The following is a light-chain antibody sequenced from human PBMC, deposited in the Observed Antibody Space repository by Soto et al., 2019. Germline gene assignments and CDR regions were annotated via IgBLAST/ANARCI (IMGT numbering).Light chain of an antibody. Sequence: QSALTQPHSVSGTPGQRLTVSCSGSDSNIGSYSVHWFQQLPGTAPKLLISTAYQRPPGVPERFSGSKSGTSASLAISGLQSEDEADYYCAAWDDSLNGHVFGTGTKVTVL. CDR1: DSNIGSYS. CDR2: TAY. J-gene: IGLJ1*01. V-gene: IGLV1-44*01. CDR3: AAWDDSLNGHV.